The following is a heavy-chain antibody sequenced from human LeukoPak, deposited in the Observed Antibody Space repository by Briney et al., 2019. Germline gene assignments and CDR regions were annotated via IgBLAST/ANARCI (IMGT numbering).Heavy chain of an antibody. D-gene: IGHD2-2*01. CDR3: ARGKAPSKSHYYFDY. Sequence: ASVKVSCKASGYTFTGYYMHWVRQAPGQGLEWMGWINPNSGGTNYAQKFQGRVTMTRDTSISTAYMELSRLTSDDTAVYYCARGKAPSKSHYYFDYWGQGTLVTVSS. J-gene: IGHJ4*02. CDR2: INPNSGGT. V-gene: IGHV1-2*02. CDR1: GYTFTGYY.